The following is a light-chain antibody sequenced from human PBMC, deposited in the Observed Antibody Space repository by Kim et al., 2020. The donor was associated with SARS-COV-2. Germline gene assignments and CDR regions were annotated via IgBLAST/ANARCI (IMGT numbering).Light chain of an antibody. CDR2: GAS. J-gene: IGKJ1*01. V-gene: IGKV3-15*01. CDR1: ESISSN. Sequence: SPGERVILSCRASESISSNLAWYHQKPGQAPRLVMHGASTRADGVTARFSGTGFGTEFSLSISSLQSEDLGVYYCQQYHKWPPWTFGQGTKVDIK. CDR3: QQYHKWPPWT.